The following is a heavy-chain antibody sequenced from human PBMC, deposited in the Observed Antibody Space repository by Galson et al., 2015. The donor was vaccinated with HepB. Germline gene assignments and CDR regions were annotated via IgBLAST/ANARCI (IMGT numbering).Heavy chain of an antibody. V-gene: IGHV1-69*10. CDR2: IIPILGIA. J-gene: IGHJ4*02. D-gene: IGHD2-21*01. CDR1: GGTFSSYA. CDR3: ASNYCGGDCRYFDY. Sequence: SVKVSCKASGGTFSSYAISWVRQAPGQGLEWMGGIIPILGIANYAQKFQGRVTITADKSTSTAYMELSSLRSEDTAVYYCASNYCGGDCRYFDYWGQGTLVTVSS.